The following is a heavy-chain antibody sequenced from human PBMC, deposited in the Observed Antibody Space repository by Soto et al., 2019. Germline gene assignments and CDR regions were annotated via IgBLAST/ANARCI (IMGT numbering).Heavy chain of an antibody. CDR2: ISAYNGNT. CDR3: ARPHSGYYDFWGGYYGRVGYYYYGMEV. D-gene: IGHD3-3*01. Sequence: QVQLVQSGAEVKKPGASVKVSCKASGYTFTSYGISWVRQAPGQGLEWMGWISAYNGNTNYAQKLQGRVTMTTDTSTSTAYMELRSLRSDDTAVYYCARPHSGYYDFWGGYYGRVGYYYYGMEVWGQGTTVTVSS. CDR1: GYTFTSYG. J-gene: IGHJ6*02. V-gene: IGHV1-18*04.